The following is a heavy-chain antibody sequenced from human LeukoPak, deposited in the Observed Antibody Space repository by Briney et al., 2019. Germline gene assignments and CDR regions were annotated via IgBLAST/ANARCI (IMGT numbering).Heavy chain of an antibody. D-gene: IGHD3-22*01. CDR3: ARDCSASSSDYYPLGY. J-gene: IGHJ4*02. Sequence: GGSLRLSCAASGFTVSSKYMIWVRQAPGKGLEWFSVIYNSGGTYYADSVKGRFTISRDNSKNTLYLQMNSLRVEDTAVYFCARDCSASSSDYYPLGYWGQGTLVTVSS. V-gene: IGHV3-66*01. CDR1: GFTVSSKY. CDR2: IYNSGGT.